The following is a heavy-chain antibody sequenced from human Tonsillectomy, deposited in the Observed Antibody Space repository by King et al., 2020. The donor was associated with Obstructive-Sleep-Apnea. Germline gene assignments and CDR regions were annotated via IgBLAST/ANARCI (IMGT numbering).Heavy chain of an antibody. V-gene: IGHV3-66*01. CDR1: GFTVSSNY. CDR3: ARGADYYGSGFVGY. J-gene: IGHJ4*03. D-gene: IGHD3-10*01. CDR2: IYSGGST. Sequence: VQLVESGGGLVQPGGSLRLSCAASGFTVSSNYMSWVRQAPGKGLEWVSVIYSGGSTYYADSVKGRFTIPRDNSKNTLYLQMNSLRAEDTAVYYCARGADYYGSGFVGYWGHGTLVTVSS.